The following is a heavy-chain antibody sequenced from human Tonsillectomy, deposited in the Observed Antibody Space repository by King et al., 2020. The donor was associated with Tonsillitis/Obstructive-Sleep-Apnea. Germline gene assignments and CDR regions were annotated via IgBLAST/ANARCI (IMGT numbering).Heavy chain of an antibody. CDR2: SRPYNGDT. CDR1: GYTFTNYD. J-gene: IGHJ1*01. CDR3: AREYYDSSGYYHGYFQH. Sequence: QLVQSGAEVKKPGASVKVSCKASGYTFTNYDITWVRQAPGQGLEWVGWSRPYNGDTNYAQKLQGRVTMTSDTSTSTAYMELRSLRSDDTAVYYCAREYYDSSGYYHGYFQHWGQGTLVTVSS. D-gene: IGHD3-22*01. V-gene: IGHV1-18*01.